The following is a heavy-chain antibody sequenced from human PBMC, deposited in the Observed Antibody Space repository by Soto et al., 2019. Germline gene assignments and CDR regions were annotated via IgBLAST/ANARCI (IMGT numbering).Heavy chain of an antibody. V-gene: IGHV3-23*04. CDR1: GFTFNDYA. Sequence: EVHLVQSGGGLVQPGESLSLSCVASGFTFNDYAMHWVRQTPGKGLEWVAAISNRGSSAYYADSVRGRFTISRDKSTKTRSLHMHTLRVEDTAVYFCAKAFCDAATCFPCESWGQGTPVAVSP. D-gene: IGHD2-21*01. CDR3: AKAFCDAATCFPCES. CDR2: ISNRGSSA. J-gene: IGHJ4*02.